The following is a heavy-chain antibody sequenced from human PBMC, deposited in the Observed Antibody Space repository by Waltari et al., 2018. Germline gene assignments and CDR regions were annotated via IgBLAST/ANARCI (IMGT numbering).Heavy chain of an antibody. V-gene: IGHV3-48*03. CDR2: ISSVGSII. Sequence: EVQLVESGGGLVQPGGSLRLSCAASGFTFSSYEMNWVRQAPGKGLEWFSYISSVGSIIYYADSVKGRFTISRDNAKNSLYLQMNSLGAEDTAVYYCARNRYDAFDIWGQGTMVTVSS. D-gene: IGHD3-9*01. CDR3: ARNRYDAFDI. CDR1: GFTFSSYE. J-gene: IGHJ3*02.